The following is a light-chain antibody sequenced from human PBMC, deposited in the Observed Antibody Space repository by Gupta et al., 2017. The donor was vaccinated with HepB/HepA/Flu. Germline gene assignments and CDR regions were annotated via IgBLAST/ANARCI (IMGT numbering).Light chain of an antibody. CDR1: QSVSSSY. CDR3: QLYGSSPLYT. Sequence: EIVLPQSPGTLSLSPGERATLSCRASQSVSSSYLAWYQQKPGQAPRLLISDASSRAAGIPDRFSGSGSGTDFTLTISRLEPEDFAVYYCQLYGSSPLYTFGQGTNLEIK. CDR2: DAS. V-gene: IGKV3-20*01. J-gene: IGKJ2*01.